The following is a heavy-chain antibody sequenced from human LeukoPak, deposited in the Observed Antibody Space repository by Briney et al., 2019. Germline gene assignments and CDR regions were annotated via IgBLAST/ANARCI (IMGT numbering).Heavy chain of an antibody. CDR1: GFTFSSYS. CDR2: ISNSGGDT. Sequence: PGGSLRLSCAASGFTFSSYSMSWVRQAPGKGLEWVSAISNSGGDTYYADSVKGRFTISRDNSKNTLYLQMNSLRAEDTAVYYCAKRLYSSGPTGDYWGQGTLVTVSS. V-gene: IGHV3-23*01. CDR3: AKRLYSSGPTGDY. J-gene: IGHJ4*02. D-gene: IGHD6-19*01.